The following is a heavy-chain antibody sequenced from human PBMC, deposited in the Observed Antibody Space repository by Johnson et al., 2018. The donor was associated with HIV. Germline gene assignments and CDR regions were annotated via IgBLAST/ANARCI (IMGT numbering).Heavy chain of an antibody. CDR1: GFTLSSSA. CDR3: ARDSDVLPGYTGPEDAFDI. D-gene: IGHD3-9*01. J-gene: IGHJ3*02. V-gene: IGHV3-30*04. Sequence: VQLVESGGGVVQPGRSLRLSCDASGFTLSSSAFHWVRQAPGKGLEWVAVISYDGSNQYYADSVKGRFTISRDISKNTLYLQMSSLRTEDTAVYFCARDSDVLPGYTGPEDAFDIWGQGTLVTVSS. CDR2: ISYDGSNQ.